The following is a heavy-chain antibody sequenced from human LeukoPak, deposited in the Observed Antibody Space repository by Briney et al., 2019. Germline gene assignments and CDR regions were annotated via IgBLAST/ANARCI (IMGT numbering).Heavy chain of an antibody. CDR2: ISYDSSNK. J-gene: IGHJ6*02. D-gene: IGHD3-10*01. CDR3: AKGTSGGKVYYYGSVDV. CDR1: GFTFSSYG. Sequence: GRSLRLSCAASGFTFSSYGMHWVREAPGKGLEWVAVISYDSSNKYYADSVKGRFAISRDNSKNTLYLQMNSLRAEDTAVYYCAKGTSGGKVYYYGSVDVWGQGTTVTVSS. V-gene: IGHV3-30*18.